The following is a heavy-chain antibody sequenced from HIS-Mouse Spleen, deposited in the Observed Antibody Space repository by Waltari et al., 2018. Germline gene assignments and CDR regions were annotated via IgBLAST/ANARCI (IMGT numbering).Heavy chain of an antibody. V-gene: IGHV3-7*01. CDR2: IKQGGREK. J-gene: IGHJ2*01. Sequence: EVQLVESGGGLVQPGGSLRLSCAASGFTFSSYWMSWVRQAPGKGMGWVANIKQGGREKNDVDSVKGRFTISRDNAKNSLYLQMNSLRAEDTAVYYCARNLNWGDRYWYFDLWGRGTLVTVSS. CDR3: ARNLNWGDRYWYFDL. CDR1: GFTFSSYW. D-gene: IGHD7-27*01.